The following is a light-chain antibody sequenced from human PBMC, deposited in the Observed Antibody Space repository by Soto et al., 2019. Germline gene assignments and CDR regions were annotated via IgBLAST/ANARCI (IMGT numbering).Light chain of an antibody. J-gene: IGKJ2*01. V-gene: IGKV1-39*01. CDR2: AAS. CDR3: QQTYRTPYT. Sequence: DIQMTQSPSSLSASVGDRLTISCRASQSICTSLTWYQQKPGKAPKLLIFAASTLQTGVPSRFSGSESGTDFTLTISSLQPEDFATYHCQQTYRTPYTFGQGTTLEIK. CDR1: QSICTS.